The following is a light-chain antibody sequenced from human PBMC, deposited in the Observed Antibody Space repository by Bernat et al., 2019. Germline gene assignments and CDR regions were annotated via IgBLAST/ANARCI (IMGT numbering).Light chain of an antibody. J-gene: IGLJ1*01. CDR2: DVS. V-gene: IGLV2-14*03. Sequence: QSALTQPASVSGSPGQSITISCTGTSSDVGRYNYVSWYQQYPGKAPKRLIYDVSNRPSGVSNRFSGSKSDNTASLTISGLQAEDEADYYCSSFTTPDTYVFGTGTEVTVL. CDR3: SSFTTPDTYV. CDR1: SSDVGRYNY.